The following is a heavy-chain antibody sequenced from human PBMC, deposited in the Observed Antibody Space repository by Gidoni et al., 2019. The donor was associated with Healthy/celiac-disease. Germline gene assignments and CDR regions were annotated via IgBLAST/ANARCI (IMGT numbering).Heavy chain of an antibody. J-gene: IGHJ5*02. Sequence: QVQLQESGPGLVKHSQTLSLTCTVPGGSISSGGYYWSWVRQHPGKGLGWIGYIYYSGSTYYNPSLKSRVTISVDTSKNQFSLKLSSVTAADTAVYYCARDRPRLAGPWFDPWGQGTLVTVSS. CDR1: GGSISSGGYY. V-gene: IGHV4-31*03. CDR2: IYYSGST. CDR3: ARDRPRLAGPWFDP.